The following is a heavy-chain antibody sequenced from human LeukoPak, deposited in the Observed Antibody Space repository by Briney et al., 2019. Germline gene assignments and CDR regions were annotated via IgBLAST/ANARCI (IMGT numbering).Heavy chain of an antibody. V-gene: IGHV4-59*01. J-gene: IGHJ4*02. CDR2: IYYSGIT. Sequence: SETLSLTCTVSRGSISGYYWSWIRQPPGKGLEWIGYIYYSGITNYNPSLRSRVTISVDTSKNQFSLKLSSVTAADTAVYYCARDLDYFDYWGQGTLVTVSS. CDR3: ARDLDYFDY. CDR1: RGSISGYY. D-gene: IGHD3-16*01.